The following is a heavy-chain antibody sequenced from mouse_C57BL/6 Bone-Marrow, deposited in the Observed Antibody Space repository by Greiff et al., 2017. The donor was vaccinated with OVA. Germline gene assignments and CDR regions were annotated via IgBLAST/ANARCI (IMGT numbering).Heavy chain of an antibody. D-gene: IGHD4-1*01. CDR2: IYPGDGDT. CDR3: ARRLTGNWYFDV. CDR1: GYAFSSSW. Sequence: VKLVESGPELVKPGASVKISCKASGYAFSSSWMNWVKQRPGKGLEWIGLIYPGDGDTNYNGKFKGKATLTADKSSSTAYMQLSSLTSEDSAVYFCARRLTGNWYFDVWGTGTTVTVSS. V-gene: IGHV1-82*01. J-gene: IGHJ1*03.